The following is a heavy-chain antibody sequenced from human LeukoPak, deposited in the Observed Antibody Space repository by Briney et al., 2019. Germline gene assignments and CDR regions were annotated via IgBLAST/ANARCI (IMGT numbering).Heavy chain of an antibody. J-gene: IGHJ5*02. V-gene: IGHV4-61*02. CDR3: ARIYYSRFDP. D-gene: IGHD3-10*01. CDR2: IYTSGST. CDR1: GGSISSGSYY. Sequence: PSQTLSLTCTVSGGSISSGSYYWSWIRQPAGKGLEWIGRIYTSGSTNYNPSLKSRVTISVDTSKNQFSLKLNSVTAADTAVYYCARIYYSRFDPWGQGTLVTVSS.